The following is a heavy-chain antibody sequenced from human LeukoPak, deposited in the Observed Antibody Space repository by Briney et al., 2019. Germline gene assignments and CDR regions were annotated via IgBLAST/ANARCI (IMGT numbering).Heavy chain of an antibody. CDR1: GFTFSSYA. Sequence: GSLRLSCAASGFTFSSYAMSWVRQAPGKGLEWVSGISGHGDITYYADSVKGRFTISRDNSRNTVYLQMNSLRAEDTAVYYCANDLGWIQLNLGRGQGTLVTVSS. V-gene: IGHV3-23*01. CDR3: ANDLGWIQLNLG. D-gene: IGHD5-18*01. J-gene: IGHJ4*02. CDR2: ISGHGDIT.